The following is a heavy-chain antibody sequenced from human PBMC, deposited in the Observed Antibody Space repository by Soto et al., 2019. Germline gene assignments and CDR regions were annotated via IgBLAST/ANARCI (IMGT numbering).Heavy chain of an antibody. D-gene: IGHD5-12*01. Sequence: QMQLVQSGPEVKKPGTSVKVSCKASGFSFTSSAMQWVRQARGQRLEWIGWIVVGSGNTNYAQKFQERVTITRDMSTSTAYMELSSLRSEDTAVYYCAAATWEMATIIPPHYYYGMDVWGQGTTVTVSS. CDR2: IVVGSGNT. V-gene: IGHV1-58*02. J-gene: IGHJ6*02. CDR3: AAATWEMATIIPPHYYYGMDV. CDR1: GFSFTSSA.